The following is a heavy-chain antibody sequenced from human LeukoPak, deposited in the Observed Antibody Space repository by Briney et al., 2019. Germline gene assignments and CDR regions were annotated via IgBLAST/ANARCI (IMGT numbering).Heavy chain of an antibody. CDR3: AKDYSRDGYYADTFHI. J-gene: IGHJ3*02. CDR1: GFTFSTYG. CDR2: IWNDGSNK. Sequence: PGRSLRLSCEASGFTFSTYGMHWVRQAPGKGLEWVAVIWNDGSNKYYADSVKGRFTISRDNSKNTLYLQMNSLGVEDTAVYYCAKDYSRDGYYADTFHIWGQGTMVTVSS. V-gene: IGHV3-33*06. D-gene: IGHD3-3*01.